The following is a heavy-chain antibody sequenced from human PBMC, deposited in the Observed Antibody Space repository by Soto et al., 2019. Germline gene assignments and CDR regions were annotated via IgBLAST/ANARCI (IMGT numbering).Heavy chain of an antibody. CDR1: GASVSSGLYF. Sequence: QVQLQESGPGLVKPSQTLSLTCTVSGASVSSGLYFWNWIRQLPGKGLQWLGHVHPTGNIYYNPSLQSRFTMSMDTSNIQVPLQLNSVTVADTAVYYCVRGSDPYKCGFWGQGALVTVSS. V-gene: IGHV4-31*03. CDR3: VRGSDPYKCGF. D-gene: IGHD6-25*01. CDR2: VHPTGNI. J-gene: IGHJ4*02.